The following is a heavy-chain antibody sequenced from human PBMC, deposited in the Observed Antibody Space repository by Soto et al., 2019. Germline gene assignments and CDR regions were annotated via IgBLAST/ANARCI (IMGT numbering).Heavy chain of an antibody. Sequence: QVQLVESGGGVVQPGRSLRLSCAASGFTFSSYAMHWVRQAPGKGLEWVAVISYDGSNKYYADSVKGRFTISRDNSKNTLYLQMNSLRAEDTAVYYCASETAIGPYSSSPYFDYWGQGTLVTVSS. CDR2: ISYDGSNK. CDR3: ASETAIGPYSSSPYFDY. J-gene: IGHJ4*02. V-gene: IGHV3-30-3*01. D-gene: IGHD6-6*01. CDR1: GFTFSSYA.